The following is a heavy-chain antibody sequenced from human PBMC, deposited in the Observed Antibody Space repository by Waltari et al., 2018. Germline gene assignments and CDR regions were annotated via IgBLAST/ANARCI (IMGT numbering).Heavy chain of an antibody. D-gene: IGHD1-26*01. J-gene: IGHJ6*02. CDR2: IWDDGSKK. CDR1: GFSFTNYG. CDR3: ARDQYGESFYYAMNV. V-gene: IGHV3-33*01. Sequence: QEKLVESGGGVVQSGRSLNLSCEASGFSFTNYGMTWVRQAPGKGLEWVAIIWDDGSKKYYADSVKGRFDISRDNSRNTLYLQMDSLRAEDTAVYFCARDQYGESFYYAMNVWGQGTAVTVSS.